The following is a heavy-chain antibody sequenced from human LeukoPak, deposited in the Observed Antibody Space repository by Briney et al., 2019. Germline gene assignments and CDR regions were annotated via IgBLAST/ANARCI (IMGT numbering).Heavy chain of an antibody. CDR3: ARHSGDIVVVPAAPLYY. Sequence: SETLSLTCTVSGGSISSYYWSWIWQPPGEGLEWIGYIYYSVSTNYNPSPKRRVTISVDTSKNPFSLQLSYVTAADTAVYYCARHSGDIVVVPAAPLYYWGQGTLVTVSS. V-gene: IGHV4-59*08. J-gene: IGHJ4*02. CDR2: IYYSVST. CDR1: GGSISSYY. D-gene: IGHD2-2*01.